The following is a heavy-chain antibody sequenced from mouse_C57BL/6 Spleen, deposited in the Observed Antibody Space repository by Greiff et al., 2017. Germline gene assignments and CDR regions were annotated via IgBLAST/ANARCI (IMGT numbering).Heavy chain of an antibody. CDR3: ARGGHFGAMDY. Sequence: DVKLQESGPGLVKPSQSLSLTCSVTGYSITSGYYWNWIRQFPGNKLEWMGYISYDGSNNYNPSLKNRISITRDTSKNQFVLKLNSVTTEDTATYYCARGGHFGAMDYWGQGTSVTVSS. V-gene: IGHV3-6*01. CDR1: GYSITSGYY. J-gene: IGHJ4*01. CDR2: ISYDGSN.